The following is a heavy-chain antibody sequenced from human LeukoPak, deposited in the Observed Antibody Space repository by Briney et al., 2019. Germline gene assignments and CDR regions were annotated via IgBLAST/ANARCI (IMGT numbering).Heavy chain of an antibody. CDR3: ARDRDYYDSSGYSASDY. J-gene: IGHJ4*02. Sequence: GGSLRLSCAASGFTFSSYWMSWVRQAPGKGLEWVANIKQDGSEKYYVDSVKGRFTISRDNAKNSLYLQMNSLRAEDTAVYYCARDRDYYDSSGYSASDYWGQGTLVTVSS. V-gene: IGHV3-7*01. CDR1: GFTFSSYW. CDR2: IKQDGSEK. D-gene: IGHD3-22*01.